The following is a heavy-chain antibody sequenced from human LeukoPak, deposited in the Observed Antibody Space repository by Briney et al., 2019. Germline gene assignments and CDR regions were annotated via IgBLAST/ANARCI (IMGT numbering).Heavy chain of an antibody. J-gene: IGHJ3*02. V-gene: IGHV1-18*04. CDR2: ISAYNGNT. Sequence: ASVKVSCKASGYTFTGYYMHWVRQAPGQGLEWMGWISAYNGNTNYAQKLQGRVTMTTDTSTSTAYMELRSLRSDDTAVYYCAREPRGVAAIGSDAFDIWGQGTMVTVSS. CDR3: AREPRGVAAIGSDAFDI. D-gene: IGHD2-15*01. CDR1: GYTFTGYY.